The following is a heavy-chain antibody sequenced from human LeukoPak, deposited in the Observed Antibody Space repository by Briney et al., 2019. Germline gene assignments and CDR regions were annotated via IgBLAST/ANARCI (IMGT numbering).Heavy chain of an antibody. CDR3: ASSKEAVDIHY. V-gene: IGHV4-59*01. J-gene: IGHJ4*02. CDR1: GGSISSYY. CDR2: IYYSGST. D-gene: IGHD5-12*01. Sequence: PSETLSLTCTVSGGSISSYYWSWIRPPPGKGLEWIGYIYYSGSTNYNPSLKSRVTISVDTSKNQFSLKLSSVTAADTAVYYCASSKEAVDIHYWGQGTLVTVSS.